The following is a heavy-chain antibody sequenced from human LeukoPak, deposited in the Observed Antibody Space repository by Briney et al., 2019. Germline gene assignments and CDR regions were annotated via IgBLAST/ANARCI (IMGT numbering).Heavy chain of an antibody. V-gene: IGHV4-39*07. Sequence: SETLSLTCTVSGGSISSSSYYWGWIRQPPGKGLEWIGSIYYSGSTYYNPSLKSRVTISVDTSKNQFSLKLSSVTAADTAVYYCARVGKTNWFDPWGQGTLVTVSS. CDR2: IYYSGST. CDR1: GGSISSSSYY. J-gene: IGHJ5*02. CDR3: ARVGKTNWFDP. D-gene: IGHD1-26*01.